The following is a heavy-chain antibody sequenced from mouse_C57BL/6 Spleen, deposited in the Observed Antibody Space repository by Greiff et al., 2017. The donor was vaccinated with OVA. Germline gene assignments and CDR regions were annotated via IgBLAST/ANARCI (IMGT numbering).Heavy chain of an antibody. D-gene: IGHD3-2*02. V-gene: IGHV1-26*01. CDR2: INPNNGGT. J-gene: IGHJ4*01. CDR1: GYKFTDYY. Sequence: VQLQHSGPELVKPGASVKISCKASGYKFTDYYMNWVKQSHGNSLEWIGDINPNNGGTSYNQKFKGKATLTVYKSTSTAYIALRSLTSEDSAVYYCARVGTAQATGAMDDWGQGTSVTVSS. CDR3: ARVGTAQATGAMDD.